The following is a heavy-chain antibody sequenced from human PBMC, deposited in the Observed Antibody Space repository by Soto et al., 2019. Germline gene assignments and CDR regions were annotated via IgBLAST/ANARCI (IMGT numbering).Heavy chain of an antibody. V-gene: IGHV4-31*11. CDR3: ARGSIVVVVLNAFDI. D-gene: IGHD3-3*01. Sequence: QVQLQKSGPGLVKPSQTLSLTCAVSGGSISGNGYYWNWIRQHPGKGLEWIGYVSYSGRTFYSPSIKSRVTTSLGTSKNQASLKLRSVTAAPTATFYCARGSIVVVVLNAFDIWGQGTVVASSS. CDR1: GGSISGNGYY. CDR2: VSYSGRT. J-gene: IGHJ3*02.